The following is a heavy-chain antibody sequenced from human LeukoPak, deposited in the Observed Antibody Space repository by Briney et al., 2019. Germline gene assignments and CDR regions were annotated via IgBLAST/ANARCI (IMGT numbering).Heavy chain of an antibody. CDR3: ARDGSQWELLRRIDY. J-gene: IGHJ4*02. CDR1: GFTFSSYA. CDR2: ISYDGSNK. Sequence: SLRLSCAASGFTFSSYAMHWVRQAPGKGLEWVAVISYDGSNKYYADSVKGRFTISRDNSKNTLYLQMNSLRAEDTAVYYCARDGSQWELLRRIDYWGQGTLVTVSS. V-gene: IGHV3-30-3*01. D-gene: IGHD1-26*01.